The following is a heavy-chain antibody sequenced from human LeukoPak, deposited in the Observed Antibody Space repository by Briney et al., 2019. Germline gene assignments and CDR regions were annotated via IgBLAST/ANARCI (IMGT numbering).Heavy chain of an antibody. V-gene: IGHV4-61*02. J-gene: IGHJ4*02. Sequence: ASETLSLTCTVSDDSISSGSYYWSWIRQPAGKGLGWIGRIYVTGTTNYNLSLKSRVTISINTSKMQFSLKLRSVTVEDTGVYYCARARLPYGPYFDSWGQGTLVTVSS. D-gene: IGHD4-17*01. CDR3: ARARLPYGPYFDS. CDR1: DDSISSGSYY. CDR2: IYVTGTT.